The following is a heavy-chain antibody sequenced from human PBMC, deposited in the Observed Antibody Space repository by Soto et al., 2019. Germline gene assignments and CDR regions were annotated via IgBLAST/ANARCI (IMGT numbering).Heavy chain of an antibody. D-gene: IGHD2-2*01. J-gene: IGHJ4*02. Sequence: GGSLRLSCSASGFTFSSYAMHWVRQAPGKGLEWVAVISYDGSNKYYADSVKGRFTISRDNSKNTLYLQMNSLRAEDTAVYYCARPYQAGYFDYWGQGTLVTVSS. V-gene: IGHV3-30-3*01. CDR3: ARPYQAGYFDY. CDR2: ISYDGSNK. CDR1: GFTFSSYA.